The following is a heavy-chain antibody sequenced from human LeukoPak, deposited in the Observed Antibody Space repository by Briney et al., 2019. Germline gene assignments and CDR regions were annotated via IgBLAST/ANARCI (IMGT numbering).Heavy chain of an antibody. J-gene: IGHJ4*02. D-gene: IGHD6-13*01. V-gene: IGHV3-20*04. CDR3: ARGGEIAAAGTPYFDY. CDR2: INWNGGST. CDR1: GFTFDDYG. Sequence: GGSLRLSCAASGFTFDDYGMSWVRQAPGKGLEWVSGINWNGGSTGYADSVKGRFTITSDNAKNSLYLQMNSLRAEDTALYYCARGGEIAAAGTPYFDYWGQGTLVTVSS.